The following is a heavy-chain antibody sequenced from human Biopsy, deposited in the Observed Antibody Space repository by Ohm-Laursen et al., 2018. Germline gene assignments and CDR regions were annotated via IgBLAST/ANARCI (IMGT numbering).Heavy chain of an antibody. Sequence: SLRLSCAASGFTFNNYGMQWVRQAPGKGLEWVAFIFYDGSNTYYADSVKGRFTISRDNSRDTLYLQMSSLRSEDTAVYYCARGRNPVWFGEDLDYWGQGTPVTVSS. D-gene: IGHD3-10*01. CDR2: IFYDGSNT. V-gene: IGHV3-30*03. CDR1: GFTFNNYG. CDR3: ARGRNPVWFGEDLDY. J-gene: IGHJ4*02.